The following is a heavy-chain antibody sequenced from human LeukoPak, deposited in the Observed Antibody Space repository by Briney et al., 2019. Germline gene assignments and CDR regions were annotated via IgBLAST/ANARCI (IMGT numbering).Heavy chain of an antibody. D-gene: IGHD1-1*01. V-gene: IGHV3-48*01. CDR2: ISSSGGTI. CDR1: GFTFSNYN. J-gene: IGHJ2*01. Sequence: GGSLRLSCAASGFTFSNYNMNWVRQAPGKGLEWVSYISSSGGTIYYADSVKGRFTISRDNSKNTLYLQMSSLRAEDTAVYYCAKDASNYFWYFDLWGRGTLVTVSS. CDR3: AKDASNYFWYFDL.